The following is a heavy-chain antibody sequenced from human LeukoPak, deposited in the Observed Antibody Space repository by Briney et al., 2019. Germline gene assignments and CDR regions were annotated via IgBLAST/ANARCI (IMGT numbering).Heavy chain of an antibody. CDR1: GFTVSSNE. D-gene: IGHD3-9*01. V-gene: IGHV3-38-3*01. J-gene: IGHJ6*02. Sequence: GGSLRLSCAASGFTVSSNEMSWVRQAPGKGLEWVSSISGGSTYYADSRKGRFAISRDNSKNTLYLQMNSLRAEDTAVYYCARDRYLDGMDVWGQGTTVTVSS. CDR2: ISGGST. CDR3: ARDRYLDGMDV.